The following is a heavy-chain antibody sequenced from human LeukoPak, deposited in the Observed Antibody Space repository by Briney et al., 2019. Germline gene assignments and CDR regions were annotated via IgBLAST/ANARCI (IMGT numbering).Heavy chain of an antibody. CDR1: GYTFTSYG. CDR2: ISAYNGNT. D-gene: IGHD3-9*01. CDR3: ARDRHYDILTGYHKNYFDY. Sequence: ASVKVSCKGSGYTFTSYGISWVRQAPGQGLEWMGWISAYNGNTNYAQKLQGRVTMTTDTSTSTAYMELRSLRSDDTAVYYCARDRHYDILTGYHKNYFDYWGQGTLVTVSS. V-gene: IGHV1-18*01. J-gene: IGHJ4*02.